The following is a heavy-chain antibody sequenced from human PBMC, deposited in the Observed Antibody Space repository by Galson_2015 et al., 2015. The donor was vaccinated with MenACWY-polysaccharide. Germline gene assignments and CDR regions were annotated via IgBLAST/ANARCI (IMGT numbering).Heavy chain of an antibody. J-gene: IGHJ4*02. CDR3: TVGAYGGLDY. D-gene: IGHD4-23*01. CDR2: IPYKTDGGAA. Sequence: SLRLSCAASGFSFSNAWMNWVRQAPGKGLEWVARIPYKTDGGAADYAAPVRARFTISRDESRNKLYLQRNSQKTEDSAVYFCTVGAYGGLDYWGQGTLVTVSS. CDR1: GFSFSNAW. V-gene: IGHV3-15*01.